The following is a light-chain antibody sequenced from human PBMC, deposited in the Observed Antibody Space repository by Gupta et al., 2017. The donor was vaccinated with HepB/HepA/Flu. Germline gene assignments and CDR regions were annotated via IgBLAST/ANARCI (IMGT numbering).Light chain of an antibody. CDR2: GAS. Sequence: EIVLTQSPGTLSLSPGERATLSCRASLSVSSSYLAWYQQKPGQAPRLLIYGASSRATGIPDRFSGSGSGTDFTLTINRLEPEDFAVYYCQQYGSPPITFGQGTRLKIK. J-gene: IGKJ5*01. V-gene: IGKV3-20*01. CDR1: LSVSSSY. CDR3: QQYGSPPIT.